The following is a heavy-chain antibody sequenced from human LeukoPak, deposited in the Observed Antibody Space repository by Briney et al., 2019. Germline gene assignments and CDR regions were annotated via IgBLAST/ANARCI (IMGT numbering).Heavy chain of an antibody. CDR1: GGSFSGYY. Sequence: SETLSLTCAVYGGSFSGYYWSWIRQPPGKGLEWMGEINHSGSTNYNPSLKSRVTISVDTSKNQFSLKLSSVTAADTAVYYCARQYCSSTSCYFDYWGQGTLATVSS. D-gene: IGHD2-2*01. CDR2: INHSGST. J-gene: IGHJ4*02. V-gene: IGHV4-34*01. CDR3: ARQYCSSTSCYFDY.